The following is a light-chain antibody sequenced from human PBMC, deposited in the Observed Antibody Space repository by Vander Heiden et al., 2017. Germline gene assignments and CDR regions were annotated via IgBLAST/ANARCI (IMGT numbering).Light chain of an antibody. V-gene: IGKV1-33*01. J-gene: IGKJ5*01. CDR2: HAS. Sequence: DIQMTQSPSSLSASVGDRVTITCQASQAIRNNLNWYQQKPGEAPKLLIYHASDLAPGVPSRFSGSGSGPHFTFTIASLQPEDAATYYCQQYDTRSPSFAHGTRLDI. CDR3: QQYDTRSPS. CDR1: QAIRNN.